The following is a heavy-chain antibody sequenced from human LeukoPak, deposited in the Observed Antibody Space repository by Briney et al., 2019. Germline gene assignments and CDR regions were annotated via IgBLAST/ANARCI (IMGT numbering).Heavy chain of an antibody. D-gene: IGHD1-14*01. V-gene: IGHV1-2*02. CDR3: ARGREPEPLAPFDP. CDR1: GYTFTDYY. Sequence: GASVKVSCKASGYTFTDYYILWVRQAPGQGLEWMGWINPNSGGTKYAQKFQGRVTMTRDTSISTVHMELRRLKSDDTALYYCARGREPEPLAPFDPWGQGTLVTVSS. CDR2: INPNSGGT. J-gene: IGHJ5*02.